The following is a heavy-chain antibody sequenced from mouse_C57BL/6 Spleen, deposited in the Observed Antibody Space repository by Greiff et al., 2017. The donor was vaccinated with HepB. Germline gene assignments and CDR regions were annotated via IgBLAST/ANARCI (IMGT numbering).Heavy chain of an antibody. V-gene: IGHV10-1*01. CDR1: GFSFNTYA. CDR2: IRSKSNNYAT. Sequence: EVKLMESGGGLVQPKGSLKLSCAASGFSFNTYAMNWVRQAPGKGLEWVARIRSKSNNYATYYADSVKDRFTISRDDSESMLYLQMNTLKTEDTAMDYCVRAEDSSGFAYWGQGTLVTVSA. D-gene: IGHD3-2*02. CDR3: VRAEDSSGFAY. J-gene: IGHJ3*01.